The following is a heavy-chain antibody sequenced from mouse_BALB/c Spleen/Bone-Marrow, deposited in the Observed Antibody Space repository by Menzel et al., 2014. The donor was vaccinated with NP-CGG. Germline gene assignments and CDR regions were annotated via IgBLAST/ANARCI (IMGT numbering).Heavy chain of an antibody. CDR3: ARKGALRAMDY. V-gene: IGHV1-9*01. CDR1: GYTFTNYW. J-gene: IGHJ4*01. CDR2: ILPGRGSP. Sequence: QVQLKESGAELMRPGASAKISCEASGYTFTNYWIEWVKRRPGHGLEWIGEILPGRGSPNYNEKFKGKATFALDTSSNTSYMQLSSLTSEDSAVYYCARKGALRAMDYRGQGSSVTVSS.